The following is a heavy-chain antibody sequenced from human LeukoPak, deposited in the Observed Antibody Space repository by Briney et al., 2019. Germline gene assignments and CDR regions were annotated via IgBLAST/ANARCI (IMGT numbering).Heavy chain of an antibody. CDR2: ISSSGGST. Sequence: PGGSLRPSCAASGFTFTSYAMHWVRQAPGKGLEYDSAISSSGGSTYYANSVKGRFTISRDNSRNTLYLQMGSLRAEDMAVYYCARGGNFWSGSTIPGDAFDIWGQGTMVTVSS. D-gene: IGHD3-3*01. J-gene: IGHJ3*02. V-gene: IGHV3-64*01. CDR3: ARGGNFWSGSTIPGDAFDI. CDR1: GFTFTSYA.